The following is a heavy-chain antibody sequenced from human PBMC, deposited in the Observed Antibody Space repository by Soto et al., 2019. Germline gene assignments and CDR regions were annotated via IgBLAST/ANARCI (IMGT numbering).Heavy chain of an antibody. CDR3: AKSLSVTTTWFDA. CDR1: GFTFSSYA. D-gene: IGHD4-17*01. Sequence: EVQLLESGGGLVQPGGSLRLSCAASGFTFSSYAMSWVRQAPGKGLEWVSGISGSDDTTYSADSVEGRFTISRDNSKNTLYLHMNSLRAEDTATYYCAKSLSVTTTWFDAWGQGSLVTVSS. CDR2: ISGSDDTT. V-gene: IGHV3-23*01. J-gene: IGHJ5*02.